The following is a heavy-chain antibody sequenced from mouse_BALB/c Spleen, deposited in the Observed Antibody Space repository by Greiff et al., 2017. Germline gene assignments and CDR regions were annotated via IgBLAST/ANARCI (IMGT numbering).Heavy chain of an antibody. V-gene: IGHV1-82*01. CDR2: IYPGDGDT. J-gene: IGHJ2*01. CDR1: GYAFSSSW. D-gene: IGHD2-14*01. Sequence: QVQLQQSGPELVKPGASVKISCKASGYAFSSSWMNWVKQRPGQGLEWIGRIYPGDGDTNYNGKFKGKATLTADKSSSTAYMQLSSLTSVDSAVYFCAREGDRYADFDYWGQGTTLTVSS. CDR3: AREGDRYADFDY.